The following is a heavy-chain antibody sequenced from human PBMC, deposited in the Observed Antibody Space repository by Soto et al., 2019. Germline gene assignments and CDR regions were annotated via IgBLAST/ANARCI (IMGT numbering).Heavy chain of an antibody. Sequence: EVQLVESGGGLVQPGGSLRLSCAASGFTFSSYTMNWVRQAPGKGLEWVSYMSSSSSTIYYADSVKGRFTISRDNAKNSLYLQMNSLRAEDTAVYYYARLNNGMDVWGQGTTVTVSS. V-gene: IGHV3-48*01. CDR2: MSSSSSTI. CDR3: ARLNNGMDV. CDR1: GFTFSSYT. J-gene: IGHJ6*02.